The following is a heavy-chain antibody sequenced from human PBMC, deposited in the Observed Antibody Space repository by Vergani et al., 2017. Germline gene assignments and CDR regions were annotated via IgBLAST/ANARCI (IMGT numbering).Heavy chain of an antibody. V-gene: IGHV4-59*01. Sequence: VQLPESGPGLVKPSETLSLTCTVSGGSISSYYWSWLRQPPGKGLEWIGYIYYSGSTNYNPSLQIRVTISVYTSKNQFSLKLSSVTAADTSLYYCARDPGNYDILTGYCMDVWGQGTTVTVSS. J-gene: IGHJ6*02. CDR2: IYYSGST. D-gene: IGHD3-9*01. CDR3: ARDPGNYDILTGYCMDV. CDR1: GGSISSYY.